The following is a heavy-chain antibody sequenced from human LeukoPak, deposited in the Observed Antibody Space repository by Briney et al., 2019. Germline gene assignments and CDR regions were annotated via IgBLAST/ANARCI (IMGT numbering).Heavy chain of an antibody. V-gene: IGHV3-9*01. CDR2: ISWNSGSI. CDR1: GYTFDDYA. Sequence: PGGSLRLSCAASGYTFDDYAMHWVRQAPGKGLEWVSGISWNSGSIGYADSVKGRFTISRDNAKNSLYLQMNSLRAEDTAVYYCAKLISPYDYWGQGTLVLVSS. CDR3: AKLISPYDY. J-gene: IGHJ4*02.